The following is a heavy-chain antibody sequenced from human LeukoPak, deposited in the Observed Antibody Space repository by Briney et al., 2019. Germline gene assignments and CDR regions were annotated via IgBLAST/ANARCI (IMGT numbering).Heavy chain of an antibody. CDR2: IIPIFGTA. CDR1: GGTFSSYA. CDR3: AGGFAAVAYYYYYGMDV. J-gene: IGHJ6*02. Sequence: SVKVSCKASGGTFSSYAISWVRQAPGQGLEWMGGIIPIFGTANYAQKFQGRVTITADESTSTAYMELSSLRSEDTAVYYCAGGFAAVAYYYYYGMDVWGQGTTVTVSS. D-gene: IGHD6-19*01. V-gene: IGHV1-69*13.